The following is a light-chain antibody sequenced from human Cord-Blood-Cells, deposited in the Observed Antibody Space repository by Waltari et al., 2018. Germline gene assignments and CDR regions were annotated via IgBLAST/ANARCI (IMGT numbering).Light chain of an antibody. J-gene: IGLJ2*01. CDR2: DVS. V-gene: IGLV2-14*01. CDR3: SSYTSSSTLV. Sequence: QSALTQPASVSGSPGQSITISCTATSSDVGGYNYVSWYQQHPGKAPKLMIYDVSNRPSGVSNRFSVSKSGNTASLTISGLQAEDEADYYCSSYTSSSTLVFGGGTKLTVL. CDR1: SSDVGGYNY.